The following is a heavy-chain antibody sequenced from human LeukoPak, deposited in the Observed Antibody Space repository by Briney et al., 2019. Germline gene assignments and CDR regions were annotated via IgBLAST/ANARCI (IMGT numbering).Heavy chain of an antibody. CDR3: ARDSRSYYASSGYYGTFDY. J-gene: IGHJ4*02. CDR2: IYYTGNT. V-gene: IGHV4-59*01. D-gene: IGHD3-22*01. Sequence: SETLSLTCTVSGVSISSYYWTWIRQPPGKGLEWIAYIYYTGNTNYSPSLKSRVTISVDTSKNQFSLKLSSVTAADTAVYYCARDSRSYYASSGYYGTFDYWGQGTLVTVSS. CDR1: GVSISSYY.